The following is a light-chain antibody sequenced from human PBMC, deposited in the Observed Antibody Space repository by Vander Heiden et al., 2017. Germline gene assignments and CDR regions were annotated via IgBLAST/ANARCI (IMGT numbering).Light chain of an antibody. CDR2: DAS. V-gene: IGKV1-33*01. J-gene: IGKJ4*01. Sequence: DIQMTQSPSSLSASVGDRVTITCQASQDISNYLNWYQQKPGKAPKLLIYDASNLETGVPSRFSGSGSGTDFTLTIRSLQPEDIATYYCQQDENLALTYGGGTKVEIK. CDR1: QDISNY. CDR3: QQDENLALT.